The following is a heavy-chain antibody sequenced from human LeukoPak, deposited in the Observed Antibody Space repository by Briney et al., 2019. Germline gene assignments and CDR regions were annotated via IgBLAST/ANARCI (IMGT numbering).Heavy chain of an antibody. J-gene: IGHJ6*02. V-gene: IGHV4-30-2*01. D-gene: IGHD1-14*01. CDR3: ARDYRDYGMDV. Sequence: PSETLSLTCAVSGGSISSGGYSWSWIRQPPGKGLEWIGYIYHSGSTYYNPSLKSRVTISVDRSKNQFSLKLSSVTAADTAVYYCARDYRDYGMDVWGQGTTVTVSS. CDR2: IYHSGST. CDR1: GGSISSGGYS.